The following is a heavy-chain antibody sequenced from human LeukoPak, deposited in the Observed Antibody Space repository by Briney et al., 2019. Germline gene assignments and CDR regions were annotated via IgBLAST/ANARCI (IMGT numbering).Heavy chain of an antibody. D-gene: IGHD3-10*01. J-gene: IGHJ4*02. V-gene: IGHV4-61*02. CDR3: ARVVRYYGSGSYFDY. CDR2: IYTSGST. Sequence: NPSQTLSLTCTVSGGSISSGSYYWSWIRQPAGKGLEWIGRIYTSGSTNYNPSLKSRVTISVDTSKNQFSLKLSSVTAADTAVYYCARVVRYYGSGSYFDYWGQGTLVTVSS. CDR1: GGSISSGSYY.